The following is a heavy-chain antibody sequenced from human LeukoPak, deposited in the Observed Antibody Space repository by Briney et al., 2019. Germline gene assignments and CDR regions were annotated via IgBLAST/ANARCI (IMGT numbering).Heavy chain of an antibody. CDR3: ARADTAMANWFDP. V-gene: IGHV1-2*02. J-gene: IGHJ5*02. CDR1: GYTFTSYD. Sequence: ASVKVSCKASGYTFTSYDINWVRQATGQGLEWMGWMNPNSGGTNYAQKFQGRVTMTRDTSISTAYMELSRLRSDDTAVYYCARADTAMANWFDPWGQGTLVTVSS. CDR2: MNPNSGGT. D-gene: IGHD5-18*01.